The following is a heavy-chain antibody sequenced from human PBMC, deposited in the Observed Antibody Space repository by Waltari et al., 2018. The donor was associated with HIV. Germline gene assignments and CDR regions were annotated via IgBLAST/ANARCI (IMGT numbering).Heavy chain of an antibody. V-gene: IGHV3-49*05. CDR3: TREAVTSPDYYYGMDV. CDR2: IRSKAYGGTT. J-gene: IGHJ6*02. Sequence: EVQLVESGGGLVKPGRSLRLSCTASGFTFGDYAMSWFRQAPGKGLEWVGFIRSKAYGGTTEYAASVKGRFTISRDDSKSIAYLQMNSLKTEDTAVYYCTREAVTSPDYYYGMDVWGQGTTVTVSS. D-gene: IGHD4-4*01. CDR1: GFTFGDYA.